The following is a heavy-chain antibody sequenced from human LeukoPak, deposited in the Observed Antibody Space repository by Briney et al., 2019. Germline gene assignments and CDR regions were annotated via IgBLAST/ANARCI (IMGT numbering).Heavy chain of an antibody. Sequence: SETLSLTCTVSGGSISSYSWSWIRQPPGKGLEWIGYIYYSGSTNYNPSLKSRVTISVDTSKNQFSLKLSSVTAADTAVYYCARTMVRGDAFDIWGQGTMVTVSS. V-gene: IGHV4-59*01. D-gene: IGHD3-10*01. CDR3: ARTMVRGDAFDI. CDR2: IYYSGST. J-gene: IGHJ3*02. CDR1: GGSISSYS.